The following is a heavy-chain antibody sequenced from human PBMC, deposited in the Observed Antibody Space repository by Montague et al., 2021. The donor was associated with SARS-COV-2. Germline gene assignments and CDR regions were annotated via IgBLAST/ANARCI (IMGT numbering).Heavy chain of an antibody. J-gene: IGHJ3*02. CDR1: GGSISSYY. V-gene: IGHV4-59*01. D-gene: IGHD3-10*01. CDR3: ARGSVWLGHAFDI. CDR2: IYYSGST. Sequence: SETLSLTCTVSGGSISSYYWSWIRQPPGKGLEWIGYIYYSGSTNYNPSLKSRVTISVDTSKNQFSLKLSSVTAADTAVYYCARGSVWLGHAFDIWGQGTMVTVSS.